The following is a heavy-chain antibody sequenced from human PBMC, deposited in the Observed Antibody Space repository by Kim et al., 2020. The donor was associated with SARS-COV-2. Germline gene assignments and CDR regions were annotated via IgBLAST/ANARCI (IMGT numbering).Heavy chain of an antibody. D-gene: IGHD3-9*01. J-gene: IGHJ4*02. CDR2: ISAYNGNT. CDR3: ARGRLDILTGYYRYYFDY. Sequence: ASVKVSCKASGYTFTSYGISWVRQAPGQGLEWMGWISAYNGNTNYAQKLQGRVTMTTDTSTSTAYMELRSLRSDDTAVYYCARGRLDILTGYYRYYFDYWGQGTLVTVSS. V-gene: IGHV1-18*01. CDR1: GYTFTSYG.